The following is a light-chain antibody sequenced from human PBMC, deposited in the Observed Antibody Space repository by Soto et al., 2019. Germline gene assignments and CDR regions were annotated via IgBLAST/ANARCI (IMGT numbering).Light chain of an antibody. J-gene: IGLJ3*02. Sequence: QSALTQPASVSGSPGQSITISCTGTSSDVGSYNLVSWYQQHPDKAPKLMIYEDNKRPSGVSRRFSGSKSGNTASLTISGLQAEDEADYYCCSYAGSTTGVFGGGTKVTVL. CDR3: CSYAGSTTGV. CDR2: EDN. V-gene: IGLV2-23*01. CDR1: SSDVGSYNL.